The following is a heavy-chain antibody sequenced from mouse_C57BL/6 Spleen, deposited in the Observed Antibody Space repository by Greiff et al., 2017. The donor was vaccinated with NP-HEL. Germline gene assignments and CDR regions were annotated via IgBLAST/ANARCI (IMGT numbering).Heavy chain of an antibody. CDR1: GFTFTDYY. D-gene: IGHD2-5*01. Sequence: EVQLVESGGGLVQPGGSLSLSCAASGFTFTDYYMSWVRQPPGKALEWLGFIRNKANGYTTEYSASVKGRFTISRDNSQSILYLQMNALRAEDSATYYCARSHSNYFDYWGQGTTLTVSS. J-gene: IGHJ2*01. V-gene: IGHV7-3*01. CDR2: IRNKANGYTT. CDR3: ARSHSNYFDY.